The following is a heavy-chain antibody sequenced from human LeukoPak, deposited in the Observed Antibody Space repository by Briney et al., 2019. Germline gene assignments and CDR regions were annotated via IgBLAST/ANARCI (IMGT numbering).Heavy chain of an antibody. CDR2: MNPNSGNT. V-gene: IGHV1-8*01. D-gene: IGHD6-13*01. CDR3: ARVSPRPGEKRIAAAGTRLLLGY. CDR1: GYTFTSYD. J-gene: IGHJ4*02. Sequence: ASVKVSCKASGYTFTSYDINWVRQATGQGLEWMGWMNPNSGNTGYAQKFQGRVTMTRNTSISTAYMELSSLRSEDTAAYYRARVSPRPGEKRIAAAGTRLLLGYWGQGTLVTVSS.